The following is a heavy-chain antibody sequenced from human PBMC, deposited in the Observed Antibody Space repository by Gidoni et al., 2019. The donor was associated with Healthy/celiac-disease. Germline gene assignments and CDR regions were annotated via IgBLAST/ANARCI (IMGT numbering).Heavy chain of an antibody. J-gene: IGHJ5*02. CDR2: ISSSSSTI. CDR3: ARSLVGRYCSSTSCYYNWFDP. CDR1: GFPFSSYS. V-gene: IGHV3-48*04. Sequence: GFPFSSYSMNWVRQAPGKGLEWVSYISSSSSTIYYADSVKGRFTISRDNAKNSLYLQMNSLRAEDTAVYYCARSLVGRYCSSTSCYYNWFDPWGQGTLVTVSS. D-gene: IGHD2-2*01.